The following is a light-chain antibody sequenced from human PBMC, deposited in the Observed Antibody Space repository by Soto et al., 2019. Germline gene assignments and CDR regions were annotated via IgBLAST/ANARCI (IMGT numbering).Light chain of an antibody. CDR1: QTISRA. V-gene: IGKV1-39*01. Sequence: DIQMTQSTSSLSASVGDRVTITCRASQTISRALNWYQQKPGKAPKLLIYAASILQSGVPSRFSGSGSGTDFTLTVSSLQPEDFATYYCHQSYDIPTFGQGTRLEI. CDR2: AAS. J-gene: IGKJ5*01. CDR3: HQSYDIPT.